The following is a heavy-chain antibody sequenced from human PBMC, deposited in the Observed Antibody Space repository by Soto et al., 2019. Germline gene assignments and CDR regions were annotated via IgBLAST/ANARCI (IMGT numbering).Heavy chain of an antibody. CDR3: AREGPLVVRGVIPSWFDP. CDR1: GYTFTGYY. D-gene: IGHD3-10*01. V-gene: IGHV1-2*02. Sequence: ASVKVCCKASGYTFTGYYMHWVRQAPGQGLEWMGWINPNSGGTNYAQKFQGRVTMTRDTSISTAYMELSRLRSDDTAVYYCAREGPLVVRGVIPSWFDPWGQGTLVTVSS. CDR2: INPNSGGT. J-gene: IGHJ5*02.